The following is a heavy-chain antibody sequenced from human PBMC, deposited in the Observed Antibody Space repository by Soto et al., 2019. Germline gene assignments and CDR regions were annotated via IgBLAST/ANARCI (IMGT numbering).Heavy chain of an antibody. V-gene: IGHV3-30*18. CDR3: VKDGSSGWPYFDDMDV. Sequence: LRLSCAASGFTFSSYGMHWVRQAPGKGLEWVAVILYDGSKKYYADSVKGRFTISRDNSKNTLYLQMSSLRAEDTALYYCVKDGSSGWPYFDDMDVWGRGTTVTVSS. CDR1: GFTFSSYG. D-gene: IGHD6-19*01. CDR2: ILYDGSKK. J-gene: IGHJ6*02.